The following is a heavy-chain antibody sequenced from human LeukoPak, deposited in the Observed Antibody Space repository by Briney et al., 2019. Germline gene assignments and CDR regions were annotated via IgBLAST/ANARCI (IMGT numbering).Heavy chain of an antibody. CDR3: ARGSGSYLAEYFQH. J-gene: IGHJ1*01. V-gene: IGHV4-39*07. D-gene: IGHD1-26*01. Sequence: PETLSLTCSVSGGSISSNTYYWVWIRQPPGKGLEWIGSIFYSGRTYYNPSLKSRVTISVDTSKNQFSLKLNSVTAADTAVFYCARGSGSYLAEYFQHWGQGTLVTVSS. CDR1: GGSISSNTYY. CDR2: IFYSGRT.